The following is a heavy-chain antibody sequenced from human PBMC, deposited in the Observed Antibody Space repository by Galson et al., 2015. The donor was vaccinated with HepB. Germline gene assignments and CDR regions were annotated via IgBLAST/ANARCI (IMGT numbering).Heavy chain of an antibody. CDR2: ISGSGDTA. CDR1: GFTFSSFA. Sequence: LRLSCAASGFTFSSFAMTWVRQAPGKGLEWLSAISGSGDTAYDADSVKGRFTISRDNSKNTLYLQMNSLRAEDTAVYYCAKVKRMITVIIGHYFDLWGQGTLVTVSS. CDR3: AKVKRMITVIIGHYFDL. D-gene: IGHD3-22*01. V-gene: IGHV3-23*01. J-gene: IGHJ4*02.